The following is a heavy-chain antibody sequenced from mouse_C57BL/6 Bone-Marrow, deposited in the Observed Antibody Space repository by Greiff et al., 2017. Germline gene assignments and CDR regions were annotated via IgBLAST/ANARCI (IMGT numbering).Heavy chain of an antibody. J-gene: IGHJ3*01. D-gene: IGHD2-3*01. CDR1: GFTFSSYA. CDR3: ARDGYFLFAY. V-gene: IGHV5-4*03. Sequence: EVKLQESGGGLVKPGGSLKLSCAASGFTFSSYAMSWVRQTPEKRLEWVATISDGGSYTYYPDNVKGRFTISRDNAKNNLSLQMSHLKSEDTAMYYCARDGYFLFAYWGQGTLVTVSA. CDR2: ISDGGSYT.